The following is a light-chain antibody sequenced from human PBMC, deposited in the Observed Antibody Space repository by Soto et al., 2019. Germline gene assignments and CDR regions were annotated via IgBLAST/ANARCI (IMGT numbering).Light chain of an antibody. J-gene: IGLJ2*01. Sequence: QSVLTQPPSASGTPGQTVTIACSGGSSNIGSNSVSWYQQLPGSAPKLLIYTNNQRPSGVPARFSGSKSGTSASLAVSGLQSEDEGDYYCATWDDSLSGPVFGGGTKLTVL. CDR3: ATWDDSLSGPV. V-gene: IGLV1-44*01. CDR2: TNN. CDR1: SSNIGSNS.